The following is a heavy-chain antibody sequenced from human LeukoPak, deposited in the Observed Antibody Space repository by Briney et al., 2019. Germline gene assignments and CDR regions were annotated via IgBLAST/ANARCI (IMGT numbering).Heavy chain of an antibody. CDR1: GFTFSSYG. CDR2: IWYDGSKE. V-gene: IGHV3-33*01. Sequence: GRSLRLSCAASGFTFSSYGMHWVRQAPGKGLEWVAAIWYDGSKECYADSVNGRFTVSRDDSKNTLYLQMSSLRADDTAVYYCARDPQSSMDVWGQGTTVTVSS. J-gene: IGHJ6*02. CDR3: ARDPQSSMDV.